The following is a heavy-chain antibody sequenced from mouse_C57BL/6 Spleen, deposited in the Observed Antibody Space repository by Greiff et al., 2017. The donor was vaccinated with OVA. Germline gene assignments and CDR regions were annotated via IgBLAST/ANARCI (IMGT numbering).Heavy chain of an antibody. CDR1: GFSFTSYG. Sequence: VQLVESGPGLVQPSQSLSITCTVSGFSFTSYGVHWVRQSPGKGLEWLGVIWSGGSTDYNAAFISRLSISKDNSKSQVFFKMNSLQADDTAIYYCAGYYGNYLYAMDYWGQGTSVTVSS. J-gene: IGHJ4*01. CDR2: IWSGGST. V-gene: IGHV2-2*01. CDR3: AGYYGNYLYAMDY. D-gene: IGHD2-1*01.